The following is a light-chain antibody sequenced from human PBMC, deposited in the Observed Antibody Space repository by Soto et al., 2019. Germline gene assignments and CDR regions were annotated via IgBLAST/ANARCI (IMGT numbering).Light chain of an antibody. CDR3: QQYNDWPLT. V-gene: IGKV3-15*01. CDR2: GAS. Sequence: EKVMTQSPAALSVSPGERATLSCRASQSVNSNLAWYQQKPGQAPRLLLYGASTRATGIPARFSGSASGTEFTLTISSLQSEDSAVYYCQQYNDWPLTFGGGTKVVVK. CDR1: QSVNSN. J-gene: IGKJ4*01.